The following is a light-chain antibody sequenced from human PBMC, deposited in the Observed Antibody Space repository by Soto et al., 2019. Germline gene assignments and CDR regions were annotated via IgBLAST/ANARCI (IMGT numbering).Light chain of an antibody. CDR1: SSNIGAGYD. CDR2: GST. V-gene: IGLV1-40*01. J-gene: IGLJ7*01. CDR3: QSYDSGLSGSV. Sequence: QSVLTQPPSVSGAPGQRVTISCTGSSSNIGAGYDVNWYQQLPGTAPKLLIYGSTNRPSGVPDRFSGSKSATSASLAITGLQAEDEADYYCQSYDSGLSGSVFGTGTQLTVL.